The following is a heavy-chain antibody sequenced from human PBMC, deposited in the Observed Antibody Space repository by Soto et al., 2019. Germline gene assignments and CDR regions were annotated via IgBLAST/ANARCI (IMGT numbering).Heavy chain of an antibody. D-gene: IGHD2-2*01. Sequence: SETLSLTCTVSGGSISSYYWSWIRQPPGKGLEWIGYIYYSGSTNYNPSLKSRVTISVDTSKNQFSLKLSSVTAADTAVYYCARAADYCGSSTSCYQLFDWFDPWGQGTLVTVSS. V-gene: IGHV4-59*01. CDR2: IYYSGST. CDR1: GGSISSYY. J-gene: IGHJ5*02. CDR3: ARAADYCGSSTSCYQLFDWFDP.